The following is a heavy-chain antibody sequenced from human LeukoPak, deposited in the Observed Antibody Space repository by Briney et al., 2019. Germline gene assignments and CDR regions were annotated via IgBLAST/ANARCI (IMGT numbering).Heavy chain of an antibody. D-gene: IGHD3-10*01. Sequence: GEPLKISCKGSGYSFTSYWISWVRQMPGKGLEWMGRIDPSDSYTNYSPSFQGHVTISADKSISTAYLQWSSLKASDTAMYYCARHLVWFGELSGWFDPWGQGTLVTVSS. J-gene: IGHJ5*02. CDR2: IDPSDSYT. V-gene: IGHV5-10-1*01. CDR3: ARHLVWFGELSGWFDP. CDR1: GYSFTSYW.